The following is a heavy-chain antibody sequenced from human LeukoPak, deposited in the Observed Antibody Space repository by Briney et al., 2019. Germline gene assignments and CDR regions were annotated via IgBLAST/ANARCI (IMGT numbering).Heavy chain of an antibody. Sequence: GGSLRLTCAASGFTFSSYSMNWVRQAPGKGLEWVSSISSSSSYIYYADSVKGRFTISRDNAKNSLYLQMNSLRAEDTAVYYCARDQRYYYDSSGTYYFDYWGQGTLVTVSS. D-gene: IGHD3-22*01. CDR3: ARDQRYYYDSSGTYYFDY. CDR2: ISSSSSYI. CDR1: GFTFSSYS. V-gene: IGHV3-21*01. J-gene: IGHJ4*02.